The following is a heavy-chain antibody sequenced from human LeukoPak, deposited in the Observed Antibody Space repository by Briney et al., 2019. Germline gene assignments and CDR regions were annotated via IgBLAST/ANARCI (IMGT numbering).Heavy chain of an antibody. Sequence: GGSLRLSCAASGFTFSSYGMNWVRQAPGKGLVWVSRIKSDGSITTYADSVKGRFTISRDNAKNTLYLQMNSLRAEDTAVYYCAKFADPGVWGQGTMVTVSS. CDR1: GFTFSSYG. J-gene: IGHJ3*01. CDR2: IKSDGSIT. D-gene: IGHD7-27*01. CDR3: AKFADPGV. V-gene: IGHV3-74*01.